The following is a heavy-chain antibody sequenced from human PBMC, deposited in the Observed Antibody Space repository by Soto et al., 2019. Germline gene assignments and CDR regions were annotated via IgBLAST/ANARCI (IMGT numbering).Heavy chain of an antibody. CDR3: ATSYGSGYRAFDY. CDR1: GDTFSFYS. D-gene: IGHD3-10*01. J-gene: IGHJ4*02. CDR2: VNPILSMS. V-gene: IGHV1-69*04. Sequence: QVQSVQSGAEVKRPGSSVKVSCKASGDTFSFYSINWVRQASGLGLEWMGRVNPILSMSNYAQRFQGRVTMTADKSTSTAYMELSGLRSEDTAMYYCATSYGSGYRAFDYWGQGALVTVSS.